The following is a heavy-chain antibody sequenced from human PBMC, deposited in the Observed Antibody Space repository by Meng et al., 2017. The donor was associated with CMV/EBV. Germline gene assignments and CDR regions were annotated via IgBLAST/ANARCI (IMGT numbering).Heavy chain of an antibody. Sequence: SETLSLTCTVSGGSVSSGSYYWSWIRQPPGKGLEWIGYIYYSGSTNYNPSLKSRVTISVDTSKNQFSLKLSPVTAADTAVYYCARAVAYYDFWSGYPWGIDVWGQGTTVTVSS. CDR1: GGSVSSGSYY. V-gene: IGHV4-61*01. CDR2: IYYSGST. J-gene: IGHJ6*02. CDR3: ARAVAYYDFWSGYPWGIDV. D-gene: IGHD3-3*01.